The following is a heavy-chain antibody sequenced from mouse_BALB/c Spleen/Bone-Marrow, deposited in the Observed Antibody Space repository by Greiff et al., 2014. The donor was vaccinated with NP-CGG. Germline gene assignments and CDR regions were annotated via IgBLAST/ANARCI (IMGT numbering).Heavy chain of an antibody. D-gene: IGHD1-1*01. Sequence: EVKVEESGAELVKPGASVKLSCTASGFNIKDTYMHWVKQRPEQGLEWIGRIDPANGNTKYDPKFQGKATIIADTSSNTAYLQLSSLTSEDTAVYYCAFYYYGSSLFAYWGQGTLVTVSA. CDR1: GFNIKDTY. J-gene: IGHJ3*01. CDR2: IDPANGNT. CDR3: AFYYYGSSLFAY. V-gene: IGHV14-3*02.